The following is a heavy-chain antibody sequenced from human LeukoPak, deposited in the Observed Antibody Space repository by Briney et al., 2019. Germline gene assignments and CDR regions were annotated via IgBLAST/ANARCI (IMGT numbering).Heavy chain of an antibody. CDR1: GFTFSRSD. Sequence: GGSLRLSCAASGFTFSRSDMAWVRLAPGKGLECVSCISCTGYTIHYADSVKDRFHISRDNSKSTLSLQMNSLRAEDTAIYYCAIVVVSGNGDYFDFWGQGTLVTVAS. V-gene: IGHV3-23*01. J-gene: IGHJ4*02. D-gene: IGHD2-8*01. CDR2: ISCTGYTI. CDR3: AIVVVSGNGDYFDF.